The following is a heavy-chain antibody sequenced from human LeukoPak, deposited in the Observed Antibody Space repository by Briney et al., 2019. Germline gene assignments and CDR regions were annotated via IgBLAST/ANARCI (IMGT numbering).Heavy chain of an antibody. CDR1: GYTFTGPY. V-gene: IGHV1-2*02. J-gene: IGHJ4*02. Sequence: ASLKVSCKASGYTFTGPYIHWMRQAPGQGLEWMAWINPNSGGTKYAQKFQGGVTVTRDTSTSTAYMELSGLRADDTATYYCARVEYCTKGVCINFDLWGQGTLVAVSS. CDR2: INPNSGGT. CDR3: ARVEYCTKGVCINFDL. D-gene: IGHD2-8*01.